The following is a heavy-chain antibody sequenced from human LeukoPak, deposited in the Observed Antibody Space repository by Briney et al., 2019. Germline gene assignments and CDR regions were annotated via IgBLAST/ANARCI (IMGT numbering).Heavy chain of an antibody. CDR2: ISSSGNAI. J-gene: IGHJ4*02. V-gene: IGHV3-48*03. Sequence: GGSLRLSCAASGFTFSSYEMNWVRQARGKGLEWVSYISSSGNAIYYADSVKGRFTISRDNAKNSLYLQVNSLRAEDTAVYYCARMHGEIDYWGQGTLVTVSS. D-gene: IGHD3-10*01. CDR1: GFTFSSYE. CDR3: ARMHGEIDY.